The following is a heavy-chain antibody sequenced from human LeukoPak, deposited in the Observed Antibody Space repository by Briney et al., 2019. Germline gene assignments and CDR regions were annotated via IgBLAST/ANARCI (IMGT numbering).Heavy chain of an antibody. V-gene: IGHV7-4-1*02. J-gene: IGHJ5*02. CDR2: INTNTGNP. Sequence: ASVKVSCKASGYTFTSYAMNWVRQAPGQGLEWMGWINTNTGNPTYAQSFTGRFVFSLDTSVSTAYLQISSLKAEDTAVYYCASVQTYDFWSGYSLGDWFDPWGQGTLVTVSS. D-gene: IGHD3-3*01. CDR1: GYTFTSYA. CDR3: ASVQTYDFWSGYSLGDWFDP.